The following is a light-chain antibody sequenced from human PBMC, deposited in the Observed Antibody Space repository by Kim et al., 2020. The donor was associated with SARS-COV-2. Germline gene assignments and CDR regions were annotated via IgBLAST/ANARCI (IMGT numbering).Light chain of an antibody. CDR3: QKYNSAPWT. Sequence: DIQMTQSPSSLSASVGDRVTITCRASQGISNYLAWYQQKPGKVPKLLIYAASTLQSGVPSRFSGSGSGTDFTLTISSLQPEDVTTYNCQKYNSAPWTFCQGTKVDIK. V-gene: IGKV1-27*01. J-gene: IGKJ1*01. CDR2: AAS. CDR1: QGISNY.